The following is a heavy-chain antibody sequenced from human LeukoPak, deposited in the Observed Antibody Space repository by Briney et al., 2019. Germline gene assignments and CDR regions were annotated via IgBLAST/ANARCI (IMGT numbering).Heavy chain of an antibody. CDR1: GGSISSYY. V-gene: IGHV4-59*01. J-gene: IGHJ4*02. Sequence: SETLSLTCTVSGGSISSYYWSWIRQPPGKRLEWIGHIYYSGSTNYNPSLKSRVTISVDTSKNQFSLKLSSVTAADTAVYYCARDRGDYLDYWGQGTLVTVSS. D-gene: IGHD3-10*01. CDR3: ARDRGDYLDY. CDR2: IYYSGST.